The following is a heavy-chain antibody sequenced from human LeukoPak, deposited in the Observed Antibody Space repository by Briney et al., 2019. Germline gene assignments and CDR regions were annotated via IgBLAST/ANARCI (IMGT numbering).Heavy chain of an antibody. D-gene: IGHD3-22*01. Sequence: PSETLSLTCTVSGYSISSGYYWGWIRQPPGKGLEWIGSIYHSGSTYYNPSLKSRVTISVDTSKNQFSLKLSSVTAADTAVYYCARVRDTYYYDSSGTHYYMDVWGKGTTVTVSS. J-gene: IGHJ6*03. CDR2: IYHSGST. CDR3: ARVRDTYYYDSSGTHYYMDV. CDR1: GYSISSGYY. V-gene: IGHV4-38-2*02.